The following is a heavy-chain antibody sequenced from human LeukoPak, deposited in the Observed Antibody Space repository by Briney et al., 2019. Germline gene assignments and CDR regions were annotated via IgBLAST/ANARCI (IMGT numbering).Heavy chain of an antibody. CDR2: FDPEDGET. D-gene: IGHD3-9*01. Sequence: ASVKVSCKVSGDIITELAIHWVRQAPGKGLEWKGGFDPEDGETTYAQKFQGRVSMTEDTSTDTAYMEVSSLESDDTAVYYCVAARIDWGRNWFDPWGQGTLLIVSS. V-gene: IGHV1-24*01. CDR3: VAARIDWGRNWFDP. J-gene: IGHJ5*02. CDR1: GDIITELA.